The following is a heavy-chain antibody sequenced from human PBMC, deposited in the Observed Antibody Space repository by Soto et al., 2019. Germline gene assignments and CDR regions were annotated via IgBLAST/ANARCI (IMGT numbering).Heavy chain of an antibody. D-gene: IGHD3-10*01. V-gene: IGHV3-11*06. CDR1: GFTFSDSY. CDR2: ISSSSSYT. J-gene: IGHJ4*02. Sequence: QVHLAESGGGLVKPGGSLRLSCTTSGFTFSDSYMGWIRQAPGKGLEWIADISSSSSYTNYADSVKGRFTVSRDNAKNSLYLQMNSLRAEDTAVYFCVRSRVGSGSGNYYKDDYWGQGTLVTVSS. CDR3: VRSRVGSGSGNYYKDDY.